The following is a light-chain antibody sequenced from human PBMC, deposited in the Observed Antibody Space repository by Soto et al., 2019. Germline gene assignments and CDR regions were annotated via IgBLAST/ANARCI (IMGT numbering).Light chain of an antibody. CDR1: QSVSSY. V-gene: IGKV3-11*02. CDR2: DAS. Sequence: EIVLTQSPATLSLSPGERATLSCRASQSVSSYLAWYQQKPGQAPRLLIYDASNRATGIPARFSGSGSGRDSTLTISSLEPEDFAVYYCQQRSNWPLTFGGGTKVEIK. CDR3: QQRSNWPLT. J-gene: IGKJ4*01.